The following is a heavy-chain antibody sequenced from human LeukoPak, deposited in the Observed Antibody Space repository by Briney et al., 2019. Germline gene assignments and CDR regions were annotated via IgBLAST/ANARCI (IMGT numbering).Heavy chain of an antibody. CDR2: IYSDGNT. V-gene: IGHV3-66*01. CDR3: ARDHSGLGSYPNP. Sequence: PGGSLRLSCAASGFTVSSNYMSWVRQAPGKGLEWVSVIYSDGNTYYANSVKGGFTISRDNSKNTLYLQMNSLRADDSAVYYCARDHSGLGSYPNPWGQGTLVTVSS. D-gene: IGHD3-10*01. CDR1: GFTVSSNY. J-gene: IGHJ5*02.